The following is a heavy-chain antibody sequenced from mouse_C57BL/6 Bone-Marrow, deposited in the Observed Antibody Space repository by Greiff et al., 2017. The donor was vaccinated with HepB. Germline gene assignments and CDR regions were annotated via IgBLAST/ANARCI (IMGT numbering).Heavy chain of an antibody. CDR1: GFTFSDYG. D-gene: IGHD3-2*02. J-gene: IGHJ4*01. V-gene: IGHV5-17*01. CDR2: ISSGSSTI. CDR3: ARALRLPYYYAMDY. Sequence: EVNLVESGGGLVKPGGSLKLSCAASGFTFSDYGMHWVRQAPEKGLEWVAYISSGSSTIYYADTVKGRFTISRDNAKNTLFLQMTSLRSEDTAMYYCARALRLPYYYAMDYWGQGTSVTVSS.